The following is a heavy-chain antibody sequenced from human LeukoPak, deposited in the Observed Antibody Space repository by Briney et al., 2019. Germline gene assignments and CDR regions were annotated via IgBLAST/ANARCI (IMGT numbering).Heavy chain of an antibody. J-gene: IGHJ6*03. V-gene: IGHV3-21*01. Sequence: GGSLRLSCVASGFTFSSFGMNWVRQAPGKGLEWVSSISSSGNYIYYADSVKGRFTISRDNAKNSLYLQMNNLRSEDSAMYYCATVMRNYYYYMDIWGKGTTVTISS. CDR1: GFTFSSFG. CDR2: ISSSGNYI. CDR3: ATVMRNYYYYMDI.